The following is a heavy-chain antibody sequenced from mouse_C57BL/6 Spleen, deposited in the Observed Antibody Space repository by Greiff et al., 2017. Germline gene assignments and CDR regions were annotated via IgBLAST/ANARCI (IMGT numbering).Heavy chain of an antibody. CDR3: AGRGYLAWCAD. Sequence: EVHLVESGAELVKPGASVKLSCTASGFNIQDYYMPWVKQRTDQGLELIGRIDPEYGDPNYAPTFQGKATLPADTSSHTAYLQLSSLTAEDTAVDYCAGRGYLAWCADWGQGTLGTVSA. D-gene: IGHD2-2*01. V-gene: IGHV14-2*01. CDR2: IDPEYGDP. CDR1: GFNIQDYY. J-gene: IGHJ3*01.